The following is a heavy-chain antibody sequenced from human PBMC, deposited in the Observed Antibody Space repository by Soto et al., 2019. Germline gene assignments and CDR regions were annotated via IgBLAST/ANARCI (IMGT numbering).Heavy chain of an antibody. D-gene: IGHD4-17*01. CDR2: IWYDGSNK. CDR1: GFTFSSYG. V-gene: IGHV3-33*01. Sequence: QEQLVESGGGVVQPGRSLRLSCAASGFTFSSYGMHWVRQAPGKGLEWVAVIWYDGSNKYYADSVKGRFTISRDNSKNTLYLQMNSLRAEDTAVYYCARDVGYGDYDSDYWGQGTLVTVSS. J-gene: IGHJ4*02. CDR3: ARDVGYGDYDSDY.